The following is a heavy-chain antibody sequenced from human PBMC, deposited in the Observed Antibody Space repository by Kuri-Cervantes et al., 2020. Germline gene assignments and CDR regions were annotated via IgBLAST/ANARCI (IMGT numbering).Heavy chain of an antibody. Sequence: ASVKVSCKASGYTFTSYAMNWVRQAPGQGLEWMGWINTNTGNPTDAQGFTGRFVFSMDTSVSMAYLHISSLKAEDTCKFFFVVVPAAMKKRYWYFDLWGRGTLVTVSS. V-gene: IGHV7-4-1*04. CDR2: INTNTGNP. CDR1: GYTFTSYA. J-gene: IGHJ2*01. D-gene: IGHD2-2*01. CDR3: VVVPAAMKKRYWYFDL.